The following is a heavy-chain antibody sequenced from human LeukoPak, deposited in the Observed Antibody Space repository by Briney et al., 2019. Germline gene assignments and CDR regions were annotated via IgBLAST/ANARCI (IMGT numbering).Heavy chain of an antibody. CDR3: TTELYCGGDCYPGA. V-gene: IGHV3-15*01. CDR1: GFTFSSYW. J-gene: IGHJ5*02. Sequence: PGGSLRLSCAASGFTFSSYWMSWVRQAPGKGLEWVGRIQSKTDSGTTDYAAPVKGRFTISRDDSKNTLYLQMNSLKTDDTAVYYCTTELYCGGDCYPGAWGQGTLVTVSS. CDR2: IQSKTDSGTT. D-gene: IGHD2-21*02.